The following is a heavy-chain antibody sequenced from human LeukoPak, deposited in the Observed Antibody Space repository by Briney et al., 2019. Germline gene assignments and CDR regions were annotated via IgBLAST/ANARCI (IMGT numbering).Heavy chain of an antibody. CDR3: ARDRDPYYDSSGYYPLLWY. J-gene: IGHJ4*02. V-gene: IGHV4-59*01. CDR1: GGSISSYY. D-gene: IGHD3-22*01. CDR2: IYYSGST. Sequence: SETLSLTCTVSGGSISSYYWSWIRQPPGKGVEWIGYIYYSGSTNYNTSLKRRVTISVETSKKQLSQKLRYVAAADTAVYYCARDRDPYYDSSGYYPLLWYWGQGTLVTVSS.